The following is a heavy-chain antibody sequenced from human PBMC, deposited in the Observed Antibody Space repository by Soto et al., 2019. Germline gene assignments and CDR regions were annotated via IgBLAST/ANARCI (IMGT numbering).Heavy chain of an antibody. CDR1: GYSFINYD. D-gene: IGHD3-10*01. CDR2: VSAYNGNT. Sequence: ASVKVSCKASGYSFINYDISWVRQAPGQGLEWMGWVSAYNGNTNYAQKFQGRVTMTTDTSTSTAYMELRSLRSDDTAVYYCARGVGSGTYYNQYNWFDPWGQGTLVTVSS. CDR3: ARGVGSGTYYNQYNWFDP. J-gene: IGHJ5*02. V-gene: IGHV1-18*01.